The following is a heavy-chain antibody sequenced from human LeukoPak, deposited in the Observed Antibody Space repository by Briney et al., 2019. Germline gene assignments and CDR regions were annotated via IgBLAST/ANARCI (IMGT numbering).Heavy chain of an antibody. CDR2: TYYRSKWYN. V-gene: IGHV6-1*01. J-gene: IGHJ3*02. CDR1: GDSVSSNSAA. Sequence: SQTLSLTCAISGDSVSSNSAAWNWIRPSPSRGLEWLGRTYYRSKWYNDYAVSVKSRITINPDTSKNQFSLQLNSVTPEDTAVYYCARDLMFGSSGYYCSDAFDIWGQGTMVTVSS. CDR3: ARDLMFGSSGYYCSDAFDI. D-gene: IGHD3-22*01.